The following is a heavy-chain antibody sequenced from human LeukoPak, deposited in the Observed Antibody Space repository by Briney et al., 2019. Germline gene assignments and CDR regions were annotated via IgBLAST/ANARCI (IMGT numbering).Heavy chain of an antibody. CDR3: ARAANYDNPYWFDP. CDR2: ISAYNGNT. CDR1: GYTFTSYG. D-gene: IGHD3-22*01. V-gene: IGHV1-18*01. Sequence: PGASVTVSCKASGYTFTSYGISWVRQAPGQGLEWMGWISAYNGNTNYAQKLQGRVTMTTDTSTSTAYMELRSLRSDDTAVYYCARAANYDNPYWFDPWGQGTLVTVSS. J-gene: IGHJ5*02.